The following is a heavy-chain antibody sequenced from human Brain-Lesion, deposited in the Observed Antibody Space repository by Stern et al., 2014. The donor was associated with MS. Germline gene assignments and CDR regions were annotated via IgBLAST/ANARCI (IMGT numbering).Heavy chain of an antibody. Sequence: VQLVESGAEVKKPGASVKVSCKVSGYTLTELSMHWVRQAPRKGFEWMGGFDPEDGETIYAQKFQGRVTMTEDTSTDTAYMELSSLRSEDTAVYYCATLSPGAGGNYYRHFDYWGQGTLVTGSS. D-gene: IGHD1-26*01. CDR1: GYTLTELS. CDR2: FDPEDGET. CDR3: ATLSPGAGGNYYRHFDY. J-gene: IGHJ4*02. V-gene: IGHV1-24*01.